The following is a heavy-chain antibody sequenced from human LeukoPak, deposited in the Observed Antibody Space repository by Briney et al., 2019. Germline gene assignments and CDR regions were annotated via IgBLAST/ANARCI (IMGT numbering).Heavy chain of an antibody. D-gene: IGHD3-3*01. J-gene: IGHJ4*02. CDR3: ASTPYYDFWSGYLESDY. CDR2: ISSSSSYI. CDR1: GFTFSSYS. V-gene: IGHV3-21*01. Sequence: PGGSLRLSCAASGFTFSSYSMNWVRQAPGKGLEWVSSISSSSSYIYYADSVKGRFTISRDNAKNSLYLQMNSLRAEDTAAYYCASTPYYDFWSGYLESDYWGQGTLVTVSS.